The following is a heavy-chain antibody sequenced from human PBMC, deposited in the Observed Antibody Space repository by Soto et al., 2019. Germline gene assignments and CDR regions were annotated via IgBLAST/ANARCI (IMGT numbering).Heavy chain of an antibody. J-gene: IGHJ4*02. Sequence: QVQLQQWGAGLLKPSETLSLTCAVYGGSFSGYYWSWIRQPPGKGLEWLGEINHSGSTNYNPSLKSRVTISVDTSKNQFSLKLSSVTAADTAVYYCARGHVAVVAATAVNFDYWGQGTLVTVSS. CDR1: GGSFSGYY. V-gene: IGHV4-34*01. CDR3: ARGHVAVVAATAVNFDY. D-gene: IGHD2-15*01. CDR2: INHSGST.